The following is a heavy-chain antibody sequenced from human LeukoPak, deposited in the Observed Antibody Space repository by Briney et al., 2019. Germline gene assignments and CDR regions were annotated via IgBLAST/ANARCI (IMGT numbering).Heavy chain of an antibody. V-gene: IGHV1-3*01. CDR3: ARDHRTESDGYYFVNELWYFDL. CDR2: INPTNEKT. J-gene: IGHJ2*01. CDR1: GYSFRNYG. Sequence: ASVKVSCKASGYSFRNYGMHWVRQAPGQRLEWMGWINPTNEKTKYSEKFQGRVAISRDTGASTVYMELSSVRSEDTAVYYCARDHRTESDGYYFVNELWYFDLWGRGTLVTVSS. D-gene: IGHD3-22*01.